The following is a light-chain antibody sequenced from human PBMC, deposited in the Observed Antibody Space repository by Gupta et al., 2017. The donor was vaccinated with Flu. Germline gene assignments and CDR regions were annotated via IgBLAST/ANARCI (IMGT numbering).Light chain of an antibody. CDR3: QSADSTETYVV. J-gene: IGLJ2*01. V-gene: IGLV3-25*03. CDR2: KDS. CDR1: ALPNQF. Sequence: SYELTQPPSVSVSPGQPARITCSGDALPNQFAYWYQQKPGQAPVLVVRKDSERPSGISDRFSGSSSGTTVTLTISGVQAEDEADYYCQSADSTETYVVFGGGTKLTVL.